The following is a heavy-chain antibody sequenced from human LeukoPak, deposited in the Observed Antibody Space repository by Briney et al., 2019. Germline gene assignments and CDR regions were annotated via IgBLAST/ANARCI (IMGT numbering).Heavy chain of an antibody. CDR1: GGSFSGYY. D-gene: IGHD6-19*01. CDR2: INHSGST. V-gene: IGHV4-34*01. Sequence: SETLSLTCAVYGGSFSGYYWSWIRQPPGKGLEWIGEINHSGSTNYNPSLKSRVTISVDTSKNQFSLKLSSVTAADTAVYYCARYLGIGSQRYYFDYWGQGTLVAVS. CDR3: ARYLGIGSQRYYFDY. J-gene: IGHJ4*02.